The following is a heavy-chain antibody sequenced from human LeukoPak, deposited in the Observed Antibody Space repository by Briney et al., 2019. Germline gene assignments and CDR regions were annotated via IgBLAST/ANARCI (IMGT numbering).Heavy chain of an antibody. CDR1: GGSFSDYY. D-gene: IGHD5-12*01. V-gene: IGHV4-34*01. CDR3: AGDSGYFDAFDI. Sequence: PSQTLSLTRVVYGGSFSDYYSSWIRQPPGKGLEWMGEIDHSGNPYYSPSLKSRVNIFADTSKNQFSLKLTSVTAAETAVYYCAGDSGYFDAFDIWGQGTMVTVSS. J-gene: IGHJ3*02. CDR2: IDHSGNP.